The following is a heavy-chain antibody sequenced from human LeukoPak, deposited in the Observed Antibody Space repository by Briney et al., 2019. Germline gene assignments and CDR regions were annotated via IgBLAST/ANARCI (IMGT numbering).Heavy chain of an antibody. CDR2: ISGSGATT. CDR3: AKDQSGEGASDLFDY. V-gene: IGHV3-23*01. CDR1: GFTFSSCA. J-gene: IGHJ4*02. Sequence: GGSLRLSCEASGFTFSSCAMTWVRQTAGKGLEWVSSISGSGATTYYADSVKGRFTISRDNSNNTLYLQMNSLRAEDTAVYYWAKDQSGEGASDLFDYWGQG. D-gene: IGHD1-26*01.